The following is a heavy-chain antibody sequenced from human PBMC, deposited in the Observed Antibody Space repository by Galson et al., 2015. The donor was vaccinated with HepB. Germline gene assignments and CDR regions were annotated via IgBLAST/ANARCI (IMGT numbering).Heavy chain of an antibody. V-gene: IGHV4-59*01. CDR3: ARAPVDAQYGGVFDY. CDR1: GGSISSYY. D-gene: IGHD3-3*01. CDR2: IYYSGST. Sequence: SETLSLTCTVSGGSISSYYWSWIRQPPGKGLEWIGYIYYSGSTNYNPSLKSRVTISVDTSKNQFSLKLSSVTAADTAVYYCARAPVDAQYGGVFDYWGQGTLVTVSS. J-gene: IGHJ4*02.